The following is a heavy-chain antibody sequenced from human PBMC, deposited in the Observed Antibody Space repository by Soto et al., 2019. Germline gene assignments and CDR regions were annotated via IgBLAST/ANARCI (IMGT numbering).Heavy chain of an antibody. Sequence: VPSGPEAREPGTSVKVSCRASGFSFGDSAVQWVRQRRGQRLEWIGWTVVVNGNTNYAQKFEGRVTLTRDAYTNTSHMELTTLSSEDTAVYFCAVTDLPFRPLTEPTENGMDVWGQGTTDTVSS. V-gene: IGHV1-58*01. J-gene: IGHJ6*02. CDR3: AVTDLPFRPLTEPTENGMDV. D-gene: IGHD3-3*02. CDR1: GFSFGDSA. CDR2: TVVVNGNT.